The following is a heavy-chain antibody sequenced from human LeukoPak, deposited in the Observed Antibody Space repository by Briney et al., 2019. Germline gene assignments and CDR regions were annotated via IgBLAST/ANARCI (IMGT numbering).Heavy chain of an antibody. Sequence: GGSLRLSCAASGFTFSSYWMHWVRQAPGKGLVWVSRINTDGSSTSYADSVKGRFTISRDNANNTLSLQMNSLRPEDTGVYYCARAPSEIGGYYPEYFRHWGQGTLVTVPS. V-gene: IGHV3-74*01. CDR2: INTDGSST. CDR3: ARAPSEIGGYYPEYFRH. D-gene: IGHD3-22*01. CDR1: GFTFSSYW. J-gene: IGHJ1*01.